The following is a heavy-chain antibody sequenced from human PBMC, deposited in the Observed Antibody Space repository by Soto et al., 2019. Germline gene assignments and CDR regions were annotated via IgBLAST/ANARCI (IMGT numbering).Heavy chain of an antibody. CDR2: ISSDGKDK. Sequence: QVQLVESGGGVVQPGRSLRLSCAASGFTFSSYAIHWVRQAPGKGLEWVAVISSDGKDKYSADSMKGRFAISRDNSKNTLYLQMNSLRAEDTAVYYCAQLEYYYDSSPAFDIWGQGTMVTVSS. CDR1: GFTFSSYA. CDR3: AQLEYYYDSSPAFDI. D-gene: IGHD3-22*01. J-gene: IGHJ3*02. V-gene: IGHV3-30*03.